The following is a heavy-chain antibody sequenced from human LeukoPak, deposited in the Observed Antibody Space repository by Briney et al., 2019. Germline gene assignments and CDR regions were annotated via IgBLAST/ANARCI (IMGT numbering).Heavy chain of an antibody. V-gene: IGHV3-15*01. D-gene: IGHD3-16*01. Sequence: PGGSLRLSCAASGFTFSNAWMSWVRQAPGKGLEWVGHINSKTDGGTTDYAAPVKGRFSISRDDSKNMLFLQMNSLKIEDTAVYYCARDDHWGYAFDIWGQGTKVTVSS. CDR1: GFTFSNAW. J-gene: IGHJ3*02. CDR2: INSKTDGGTT. CDR3: ARDDHWGYAFDI.